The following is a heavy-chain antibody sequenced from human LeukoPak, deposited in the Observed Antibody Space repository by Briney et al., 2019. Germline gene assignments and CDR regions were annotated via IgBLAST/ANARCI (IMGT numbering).Heavy chain of an antibody. J-gene: IGHJ4*02. CDR3: ARAIGLDFDF. D-gene: IGHD2/OR15-2a*01. Sequence: GGSLRLSCVASGFTFGKYWMSWVRQAPGKGLEWVANIKLDGSEKNYVDSVKGRFTISRDNAKNTLYLQMNSLRAEDTAMYYCARAIGLDFDFWGQGTLVTVSS. CDR2: IKLDGSEK. CDR1: GFTFGKYW. V-gene: IGHV3-7*01.